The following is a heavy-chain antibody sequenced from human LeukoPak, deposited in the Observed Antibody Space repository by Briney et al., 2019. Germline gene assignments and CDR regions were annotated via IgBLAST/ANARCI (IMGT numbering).Heavy chain of an antibody. CDR2: ISGSGGST. Sequence: GGSLRLSCAAPGFTFSSYSMNWVRQAPGKGLEWVSAISGSGGSTYYADSVKGRFTISRDNSKNTLYRQMTSLRAQDTPVYYCAKVCYDYADIYLDYWGQGTLVTVSS. D-gene: IGHD3-16*01. CDR3: AKVCYDYADIYLDY. CDR1: GFTFSSYS. J-gene: IGHJ4*02. V-gene: IGHV3-23*01.